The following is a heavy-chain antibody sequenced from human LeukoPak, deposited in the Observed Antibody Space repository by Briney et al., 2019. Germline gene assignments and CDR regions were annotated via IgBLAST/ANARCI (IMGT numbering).Heavy chain of an antibody. V-gene: IGHV3-30*18. Sequence: GRSLRLSCAASGFIFENYGMHWARQAPGKGPEWVAVVSFDGIVQHYANSAKGRFIISRDNSNNALYLQMNSLRPDDTAVYYCVKEAAPRVSSWDDYWGQGTLVTVSS. CDR2: VSFDGIVQ. D-gene: IGHD1-26*01. J-gene: IGHJ4*02. CDR1: GFIFENYG. CDR3: VKEAAPRVSSWDDY.